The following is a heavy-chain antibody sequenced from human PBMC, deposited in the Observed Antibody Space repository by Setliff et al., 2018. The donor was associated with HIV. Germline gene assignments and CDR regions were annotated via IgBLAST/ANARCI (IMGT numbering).Heavy chain of an antibody. CDR1: GYSFPNDW. Sequence: GESLKISCKDSGYSFPNDWIGWVRQMPGKGLEWVAIIFPGDSETRYSPSFEGQVTISADRSINTVYLQWSNLRASDTAIYYCTRHPLRPGIAGYFYFVDVWGTGTTVTVSS. V-gene: IGHV5-51*01. CDR3: TRHPLRPGIAGYFYFVDV. J-gene: IGHJ6*03. D-gene: IGHD3-9*01. CDR2: IFPGDSET.